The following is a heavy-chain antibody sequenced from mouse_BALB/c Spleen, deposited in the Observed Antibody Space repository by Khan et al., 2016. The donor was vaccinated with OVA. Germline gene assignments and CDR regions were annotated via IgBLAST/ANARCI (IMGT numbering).Heavy chain of an antibody. Sequence: VQLQESGAELAKPGASVKMSCKASGYTFTSYWMHWVKQRPGQGLEWIGYINPSTGYSEFNQKFKDKATLTADKSSSTAYMQLSSLTSDDSAVYYCANHGSTSAWFAYWGQGTLGTVSA. D-gene: IGHD1-1*01. CDR3: ANHGSTSAWFAY. J-gene: IGHJ3*01. V-gene: IGHV1-7*01. CDR1: GYTFTSYW. CDR2: INPSTGYS.